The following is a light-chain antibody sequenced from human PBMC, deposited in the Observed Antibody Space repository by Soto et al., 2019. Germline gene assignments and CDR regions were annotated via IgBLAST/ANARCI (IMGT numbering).Light chain of an antibody. CDR3: QQSYSTPRT. CDR1: QSISNY. V-gene: IGKV1-39*01. J-gene: IGKJ3*01. CDR2: AAS. Sequence: DIQMTQSPSSLSASVGDRVTITCRASQSISNYLNWYQQEPGKAPKLLIYAASSLHSGVPSRISGSGSGTDFTLTISSLQPEDFATYYCQQSYSTPRTFGPGTKVDIK.